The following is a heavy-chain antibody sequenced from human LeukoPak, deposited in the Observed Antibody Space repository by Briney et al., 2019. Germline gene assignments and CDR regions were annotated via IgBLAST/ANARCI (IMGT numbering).Heavy chain of an antibody. J-gene: IGHJ6*03. CDR1: GGSISSGSYY. CDR2: IYTSGST. CDR3: ARDRYYYMDV. V-gene: IGHV4-61*02. Sequence: PSQTLSLTCTVSGGSISSGSYYWSWIRQPAGKGLEWIGRIYTSGSTNYNPSLKSRVTISVDTSKNLFSLKLSSVTAADTAVYYCARDRYYYMDVWGKGTTVTVSS.